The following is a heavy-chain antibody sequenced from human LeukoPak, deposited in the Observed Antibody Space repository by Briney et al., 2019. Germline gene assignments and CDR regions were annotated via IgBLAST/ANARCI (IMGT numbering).Heavy chain of an antibody. CDR3: AKVGLVVVAANRGEDAFDI. CDR2: ISGSGGST. Sequence: GGSLRLSCEASRFTLSSYWMSWVRQAPGKGPEWVSAISGSGGSTYYADSVKGRFTISRDNSKNTLYLQMNSLRAEDTAVYYGAKVGLVVVAANRGEDAFDIWGQGTMVTVSS. D-gene: IGHD2-15*01. CDR1: RFTLSSYW. V-gene: IGHV3-23*01. J-gene: IGHJ3*02.